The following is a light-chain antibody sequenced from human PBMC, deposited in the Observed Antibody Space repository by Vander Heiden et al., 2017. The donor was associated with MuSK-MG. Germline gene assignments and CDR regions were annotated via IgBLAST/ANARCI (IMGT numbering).Light chain of an antibody. CDR3: QRRDDTPST. J-gene: IGKJ1*01. V-gene: IGKV1-39*01. CDR1: QSISNY. Sequence: DIQMTQSPSSLSASVGDRVTITCRASQSISNYLNWNQQKPGKAPKLLIYAASSLQSGVPSGFSGSGSGTDFTLTISRLQPEDFATYYCQRRDDTPSTFGQGTKVEIK. CDR2: AAS.